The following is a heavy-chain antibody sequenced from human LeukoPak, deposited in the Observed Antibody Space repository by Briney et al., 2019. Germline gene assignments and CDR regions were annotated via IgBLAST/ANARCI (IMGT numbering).Heavy chain of an antibody. Sequence: GECLTISCTASGYSFTNYWIAWVRQMPGAGLEWMGTIYPGDSDARYSPAFQGQFTLSVDRSTTTAYLQWPSLKASDTAMYYCARPYSTGIRDAYDMWGQGTMVIVSS. CDR3: ARPYSTGIRDAYDM. CDR2: IYPGDSDA. J-gene: IGHJ3*02. D-gene: IGHD2/OR15-2a*01. CDR1: GYSFTNYW. V-gene: IGHV5-51*01.